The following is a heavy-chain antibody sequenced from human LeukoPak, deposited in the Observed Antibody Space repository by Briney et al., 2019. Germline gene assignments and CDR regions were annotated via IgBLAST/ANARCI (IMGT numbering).Heavy chain of an antibody. CDR1: GDTFSSYA. Sequence: SVKVSCKTSGDTFSSYAISWVRQAPGQGLEWMGWILPIFGTANYAQKFQGRVTITADASTSTVYMELSSLRSDDTAVYYCARGPAWRPYSSSGYDPWGQGTLVTVSS. J-gene: IGHJ5*02. V-gene: IGHV1-69*13. D-gene: IGHD6-13*01. CDR2: ILPIFGTA. CDR3: ARGPAWRPYSSSGYDP.